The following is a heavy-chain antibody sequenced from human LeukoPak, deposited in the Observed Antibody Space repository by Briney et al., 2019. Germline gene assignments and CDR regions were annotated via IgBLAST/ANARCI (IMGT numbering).Heavy chain of an antibody. CDR1: GYTLTELS. CDR2: FDPEDGDT. Sequence: GASVKVSCKVSGYTLTELSMHWVRQAPGKGLEWMGGFDPEDGDTIYAQKFQGRVTMTEDTSTDTAYMELSSLRSEDTAVYYCATYPKSSSSWYGPYFDYWGQGTLVTVSS. V-gene: IGHV1-24*01. J-gene: IGHJ4*02. D-gene: IGHD6-13*01. CDR3: ATYPKSSSSWYGPYFDY.